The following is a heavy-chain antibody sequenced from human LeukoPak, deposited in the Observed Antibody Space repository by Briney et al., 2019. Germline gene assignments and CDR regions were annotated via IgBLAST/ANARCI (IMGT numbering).Heavy chain of an antibody. D-gene: IGHD2-15*01. V-gene: IGHV4-34*01. CDR2: IKHSGST. J-gene: IGHJ3*02. CDR1: GGSFSGYY. Sequence: SETLSLACAVYGGSFSGYYWSWIRQPPGKGLEWIGEIKHSGSTNYNPSLKSRVTISVDTSKNQFSLKLSSVTAADTAVYYCARGWVVVAATFFRSLDAFDIWGQGTMVTVSS. CDR3: ARGWVVVAATFFRSLDAFDI.